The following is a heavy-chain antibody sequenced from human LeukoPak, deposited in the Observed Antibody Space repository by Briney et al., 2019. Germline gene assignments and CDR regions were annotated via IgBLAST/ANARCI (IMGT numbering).Heavy chain of an antibody. Sequence: SETLSLTCTVSGGSISSGGYYWSWMRQHPGKGLEWIGYIYYSGSTYYNPSLKSRVTISVDTSKNQSSLKLSSVTAADTAVYYCARIVVVLGKAFDYWGQGTLVTVSS. J-gene: IGHJ4*02. V-gene: IGHV4-31*03. CDR3: ARIVVVLGKAFDY. CDR1: GGSISSGGYY. CDR2: IYYSGST. D-gene: IGHD2-15*01.